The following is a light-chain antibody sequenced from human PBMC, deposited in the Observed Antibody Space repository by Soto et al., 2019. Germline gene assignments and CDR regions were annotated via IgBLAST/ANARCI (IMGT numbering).Light chain of an antibody. V-gene: IGKV1-39*01. J-gene: IGKJ2*01. Sequence: QMTQSPSSLSASVGEKIIITCRASRDVGSDVSWYQQKTGAAPRLLIYSASNLQSGVPSRFSGSGSGTDFTLTINSLQPEDFATYYCQQSYSTPHTFGQGTKLEIK. CDR2: SAS. CDR1: RDVGSD. CDR3: QQSYSTPHT.